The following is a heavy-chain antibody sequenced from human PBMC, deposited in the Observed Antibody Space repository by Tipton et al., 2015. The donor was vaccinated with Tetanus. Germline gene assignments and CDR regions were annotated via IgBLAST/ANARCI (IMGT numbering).Heavy chain of an antibody. V-gene: IGHV4-61*01. J-gene: IGHJ5*02. Sequence: GLVKPSETLSLTCTVSGGSVRGGSYYWNWIRQPPGKGLEWIGYISYGGSTNSNYSLKSRITISQDTSNNQFSLKLTSVTAADTAVYYCARANYDFPKKGPFDPWGQGTLVIVSS. CDR3: ARANYDFPKKGPFDP. CDR2: ISYGGST. CDR1: GGSVRGGSYY. D-gene: IGHD3-3*01.